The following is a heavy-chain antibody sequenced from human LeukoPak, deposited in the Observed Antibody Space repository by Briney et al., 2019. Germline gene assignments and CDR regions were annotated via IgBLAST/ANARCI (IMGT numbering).Heavy chain of an antibody. D-gene: IGHD6-13*01. V-gene: IGHV1-18*01. Sequence: ASMKVSCTSSGYTFTYSGISWVRQAPGLGLEWMGWISAYIGNTNYAQKVQGRVTMTTDTSTSTAYMELRSLRFDDTAVYYCARDQSVRLLQTSSTYFKHVFAIWGQGSMVTVSS. J-gene: IGHJ3*02. CDR3: ARDQSVRLLQTSSTYFKHVFAI. CDR2: ISAYIGNT. CDR1: GYTFTYSG.